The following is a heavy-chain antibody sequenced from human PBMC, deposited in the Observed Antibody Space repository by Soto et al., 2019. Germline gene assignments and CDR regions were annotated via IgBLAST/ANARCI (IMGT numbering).Heavy chain of an antibody. CDR3: AKKGYGGNSGYYYYGMDV. CDR2: ISYDGSNK. J-gene: IGHJ6*02. V-gene: IGHV3-30*18. Sequence: GGSLRLSCAASGFTFSSYGMHWVRQAPGKGLEWVAVISYDGSNKYYADSVKGRFTISRDNSKNTLYLQMNSLRAEDTAVYYCAKKGYGGNSGYYYYGMDVWGQGTTVTVSS. D-gene: IGHD2-21*02. CDR1: GFTFSSYG.